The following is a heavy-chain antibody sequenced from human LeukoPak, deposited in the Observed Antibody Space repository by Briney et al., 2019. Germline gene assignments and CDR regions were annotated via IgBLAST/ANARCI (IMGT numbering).Heavy chain of an antibody. CDR3: ARVFEVGMNGVDI. D-gene: IGHD1-26*01. V-gene: IGHV4-4*02. J-gene: IGHJ3*02. CDR1: GGSISNRNW. Sequence: SETLSLTCTISGGSISNRNWWSWVRQPPGKGLEWIGEIYHTGITKYSPSLKSRVTMSVDKSKNQFSLHVNSVTAADTAMYYCARVFEVGMNGVDIWGQGTMVTVSS. CDR2: IYHTGIT.